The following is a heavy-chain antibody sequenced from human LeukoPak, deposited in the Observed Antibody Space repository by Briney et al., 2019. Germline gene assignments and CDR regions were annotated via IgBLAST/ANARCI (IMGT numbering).Heavy chain of an antibody. D-gene: IGHD3-16*01. V-gene: IGHV1-8*02. CDR2: MNPNSGNT. Sequence: ASVKVSCKASGGTFSSYTINWVRQATGQGLEWMGWMNPNSGNTGYAQKFQGRVTMTRNTSISTAYMELSSLRSEDTAVYYCARGPSYVVTFGGVINWFDPWGQGTLVTVSS. CDR3: ARGPSYVVTFGGVINWFDP. CDR1: GGTFSSYT. J-gene: IGHJ5*02.